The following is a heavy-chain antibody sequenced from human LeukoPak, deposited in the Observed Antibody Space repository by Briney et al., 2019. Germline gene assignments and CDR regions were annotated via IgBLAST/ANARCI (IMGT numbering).Heavy chain of an antibody. CDR3: AKEIYYDSSALFDY. J-gene: IGHJ4*02. Sequence: GGSLRLSCAASGFSFRSYGIHWVRQTPGKGLEWVAVIGSDGSNKYYADSVKGRFTISRDNSKNTLYLQMNSLRTEDTAMYFCAKEIYYDSSALFDYWGQGTLVTVSS. CDR2: IGSDGSNK. CDR1: GFSFRSYG. D-gene: IGHD3-22*01. V-gene: IGHV3-30*18.